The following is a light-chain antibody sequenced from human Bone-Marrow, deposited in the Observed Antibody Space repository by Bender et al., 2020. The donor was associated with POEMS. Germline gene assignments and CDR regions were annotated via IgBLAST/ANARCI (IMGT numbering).Light chain of an antibody. Sequence: QYALTQPPSASGSPGQSVTISCTGTGSDVGGYNSVSWYQQHPGKALRLLMSAVSRRPSGVPDRFSGSKSGNTASLTISGLQAEDEADYYCSSYDATTTLFVFGSGTKVSVL. V-gene: IGLV2-8*01. J-gene: IGLJ1*01. CDR3: SSYDATTTLFV. CDR2: AVS. CDR1: GSDVGGYNS.